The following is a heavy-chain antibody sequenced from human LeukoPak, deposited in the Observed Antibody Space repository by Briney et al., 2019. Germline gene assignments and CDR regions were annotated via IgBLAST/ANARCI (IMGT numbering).Heavy chain of an antibody. Sequence: GGSLRLSCAASGFTFSSYAMTWVRQAPGKGLEWVSAISGSGLSTYYADSVRGRFTISRDNSKNTVFLQMNSLTAADTAMYYCAKFRPSSTSGWLRDLDYWGQGTPVTVSS. D-gene: IGHD6-19*01. CDR2: ISGSGLST. J-gene: IGHJ4*02. V-gene: IGHV3-23*01. CDR3: AKFRPSSTSGWLRDLDY. CDR1: GFTFSSYA.